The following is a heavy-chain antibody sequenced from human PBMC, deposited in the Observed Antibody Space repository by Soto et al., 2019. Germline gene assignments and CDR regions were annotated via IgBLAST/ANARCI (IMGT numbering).Heavy chain of an antibody. CDR3: ERDTIRGDDYNFDY. D-gene: IGHD4-4*01. V-gene: IGHV3-7*01. J-gene: IGHJ4*02. Sequence: GGSLRLSCAASGFAFTSYWMTWARQAPGKGLEWVANIRPDGSEKNYVDSVKGRFTISRDNAKNSVYLQMNSLRVEDTAVYYRERDTIRGDDYNFDYWGQGILVTVSS. CDR2: IRPDGSEK. CDR1: GFAFTSYW.